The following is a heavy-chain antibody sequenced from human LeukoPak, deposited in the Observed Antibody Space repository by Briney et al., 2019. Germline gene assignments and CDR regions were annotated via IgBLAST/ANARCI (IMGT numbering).Heavy chain of an antibody. J-gene: IGHJ4*02. CDR2: ISGNSDKT. CDR3: AKTASSSGE. CDR1: GFTFSTTG. D-gene: IGHD6-6*01. Sequence: PGGSLRLSCAASGFTFSTTGMSWVRQAPGKGLEWVSGISGNSDKTYYTDSVKGRFSVFRDNSRNTFYLQMNNVRVEDTALYYCAKTASSSGEWGQGTLVTVSS. V-gene: IGHV3-23*01.